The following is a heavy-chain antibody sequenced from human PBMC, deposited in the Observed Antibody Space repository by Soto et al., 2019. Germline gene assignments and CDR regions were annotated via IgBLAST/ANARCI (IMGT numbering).Heavy chain of an antibody. CDR2: ISAYNGNT. J-gene: IGHJ4*02. Sequence: QVQLVQSGAEVKKPGASVKVSCKASGYTFSSYGISWVRQAPGQGLEWMGWISAYNGNTKYAQKLQGRVTRTTDTSPSTAYMELRGLRSDDTAVYYCARESPPADYWGQGTLVIVSS. CDR3: ARESPPADY. CDR1: GYTFSSYG. V-gene: IGHV1-18*01.